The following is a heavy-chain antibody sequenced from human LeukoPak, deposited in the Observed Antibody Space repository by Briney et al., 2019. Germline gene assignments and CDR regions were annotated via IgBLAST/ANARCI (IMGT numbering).Heavy chain of an antibody. CDR2: INTNTGNP. CDR3: ARANYDFWSGYYTAPPGFDY. Sequence: ASVKVSCKASGYTFTIYAMNWVRQAPGQGLEWMGWINTNTGNPTYAQGFTGRFVFSLDTSVSTAYLQISSLKAEDTAVYYCARANYDFWSGYYTAPPGFDYWGQGTLVTVSS. D-gene: IGHD3-3*01. J-gene: IGHJ4*02. V-gene: IGHV7-4-1*02. CDR1: GYTFTIYA.